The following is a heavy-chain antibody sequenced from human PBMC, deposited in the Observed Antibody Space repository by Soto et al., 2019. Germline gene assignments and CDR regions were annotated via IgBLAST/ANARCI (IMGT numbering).Heavy chain of an antibody. CDR2: MYYSESA. J-gene: IGHJ6*02. CDR3: ARVSSMVDTAMAPYYYYGMDV. CDR1: GGSISSYY. Sequence: PSETLSLTCTVSGGSISSYYWGWIRQPPGKGLEWIGYMYYSESANYNPSLKSRVTISVDTSKNQFSLKLSSVTAADTAVYYCARVSSMVDTAMAPYYYYGMDVWGQGTTVTVSS. V-gene: IGHV4-59*12. D-gene: IGHD5-18*01.